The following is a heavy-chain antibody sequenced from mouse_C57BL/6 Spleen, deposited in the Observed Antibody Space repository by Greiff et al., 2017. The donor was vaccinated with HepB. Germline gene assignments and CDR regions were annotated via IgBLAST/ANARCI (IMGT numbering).Heavy chain of an antibody. CDR2: IDPSDSET. CDR3: ARSDGNYYFDY. V-gene: IGHV1-52*01. Sequence: VQLQQPGAELVRPGSSVKLSCKASGYTFTSYWMHWVKQRPIQGLEWIGNIDPSDSETHYNQKFKDKATLTVDKSSSTAYMQLSSLTSEDSAVYYYARSDGNYYFDYWGQGTTLTVSS. J-gene: IGHJ2*01. D-gene: IGHD2-1*01. CDR1: GYTFTSYW.